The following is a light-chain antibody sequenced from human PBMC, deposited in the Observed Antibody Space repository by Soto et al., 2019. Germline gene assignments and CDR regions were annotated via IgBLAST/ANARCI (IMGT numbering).Light chain of an antibody. Sequence: DIQMTQSPSTLSASVGDRVTITCRASQNIERWLAWYQQKPGKAPKLLLYDVSSLESGVPSSFSGSGSGTEFILTINGLQPDDFATYFCQQFKSGTWTFGQGTKVEVK. CDR2: DVS. J-gene: IGKJ1*01. CDR1: QNIERW. V-gene: IGKV1-5*01. CDR3: QQFKSGTWT.